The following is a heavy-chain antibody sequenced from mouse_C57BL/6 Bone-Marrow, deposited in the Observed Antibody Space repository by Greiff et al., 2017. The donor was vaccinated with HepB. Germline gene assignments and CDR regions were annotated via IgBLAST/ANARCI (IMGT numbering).Heavy chain of an antibody. CDR1: GFTFTDYY. CDR3: ARYPYFDY. J-gene: IGHJ2*01. Sequence: EVQLVESGAGLVQPGGSLKLSCAASGFTFTDYYMYWVRQTPEKSLEWVAYISNGGGSTHYPDTVKGRFTISRDNAKNTLYLQMSRLKSEDTAMCYYARYPYFDYWGQGTTLTVSS. V-gene: IGHV5-12*01. CDR2: ISNGGGST.